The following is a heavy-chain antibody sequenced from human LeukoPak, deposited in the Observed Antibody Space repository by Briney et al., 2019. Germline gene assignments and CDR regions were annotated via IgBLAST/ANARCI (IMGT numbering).Heavy chain of an antibody. CDR1: GFTFSSYA. V-gene: IGHV3-30-3*01. J-gene: IGHJ4*02. Sequence: GGSLRLSCSASGFTFSSYAMHWVRQAPGKGLEWVAVISYDGSNKYYADSVKGRFTISRDNSKNTLYLQMNSLRAEDTAVYYCARESDYWGQGTLVTVSS. CDR2: ISYDGSNK. CDR3: ARESDY.